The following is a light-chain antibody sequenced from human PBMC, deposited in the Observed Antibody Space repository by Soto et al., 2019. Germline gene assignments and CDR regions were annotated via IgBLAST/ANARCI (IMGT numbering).Light chain of an antibody. V-gene: IGLV2-11*01. CDR2: DVS. Sequence: QSVLTQPASVSGSRGQSITKSCTGTSSDVESYNLVSWYQQHPGKAPKVMIYDVSKRPSGVPDRLSGSKSGNTASLTLSGLQAEDEADYYCCSYAGSYTFYVFGTGTKVTVL. CDR1: SSDVESYNL. J-gene: IGLJ1*01. CDR3: CSYAGSYTFYV.